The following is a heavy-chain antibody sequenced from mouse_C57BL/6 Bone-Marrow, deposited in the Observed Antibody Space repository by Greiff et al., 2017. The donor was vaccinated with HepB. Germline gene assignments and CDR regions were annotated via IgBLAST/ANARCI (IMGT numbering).Heavy chain of an antibody. CDR3: ARRGTTDPYAMDY. V-gene: IGHV5-2*01. Sequence: EVKLMESGGGLVQPGESLKLSCESNEYEFPSHDMSWVRKTPEKRLELVAAINSDGGSTYYPDTMERRFIISRDNTKKTLYLQMGSLRSEDTALYYCARRGTTDPYAMDYWGQGTSVTVSS. CDR1: EYEFPSHD. J-gene: IGHJ4*01. D-gene: IGHD1-1*01. CDR2: INSDGGST.